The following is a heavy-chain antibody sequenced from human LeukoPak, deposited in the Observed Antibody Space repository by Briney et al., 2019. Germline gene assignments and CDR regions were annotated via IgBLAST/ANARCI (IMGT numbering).Heavy chain of an antibody. CDR1: GFTFSSYA. CDR3: AKDMATIELSIGS. J-gene: IGHJ4*02. D-gene: IGHD5-24*01. Sequence: GGSLRLSCAASGFTFSSYAMSWVRQAPGKGLEWVAVISYDGSNKYYADSVKGRFTISRDNSKNTLYLQMNSLRAEDTAVYYCAKDMATIELSIGSWGQGTLVTVSS. CDR2: ISYDGSNK. V-gene: IGHV3-30-3*01.